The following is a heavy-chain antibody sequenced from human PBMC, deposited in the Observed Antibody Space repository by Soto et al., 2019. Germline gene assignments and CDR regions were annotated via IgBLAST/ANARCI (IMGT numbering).Heavy chain of an antibody. CDR3: VRDIGGSTITTFFDY. J-gene: IGHJ4*02. CDR1: GVSFDDYA. D-gene: IGHD4-4*01. Sequence: EAQLVESGGGLVQPGRSLRLSCAASGVSFDDYAMHWVRQAPGKGLEWVSGISWNSGRRDYADSVKGRFTISSDNAKNSRYLQMNSLIPEDTALYYCVRDIGGSTITTFFDYWGQGILVTVSS. V-gene: IGHV3-9*01. CDR2: ISWNSGRR.